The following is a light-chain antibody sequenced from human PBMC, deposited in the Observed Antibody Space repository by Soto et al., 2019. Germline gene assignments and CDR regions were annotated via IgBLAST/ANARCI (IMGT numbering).Light chain of an antibody. CDR1: QSVSSGY. CDR3: QQRNNWPLT. CDR2: DAS. J-gene: IGKJ4*01. V-gene: IGKV3D-20*02. Sequence: EIVLTQSPGTLSLSPGERGTLSCRASQSVSSGYLAWYQQKPGQAPRLLIYDASNRATGIPAGFSGSGSGTDFTLTINSLEPEDFAVYYCQQRNNWPLTFGGGTKVDIK.